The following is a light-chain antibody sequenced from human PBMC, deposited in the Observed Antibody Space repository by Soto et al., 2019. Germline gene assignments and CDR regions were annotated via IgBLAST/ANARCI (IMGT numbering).Light chain of an antibody. V-gene: IGLV2-23*01. CDR3: CSYVGSDTYVI. J-gene: IGLJ2*01. Sequence: QSVLSQPASVSGSRGQSITISCTGTSSDVGNYNLVSWYQQYPGKAPKLMIFEDTKRPSGVSHRFSGSKSGNTASLTISGLQAEDEAHYYCCSYVGSDTYVIFGGGTKLTVL. CDR1: SSDVGNYNL. CDR2: EDT.